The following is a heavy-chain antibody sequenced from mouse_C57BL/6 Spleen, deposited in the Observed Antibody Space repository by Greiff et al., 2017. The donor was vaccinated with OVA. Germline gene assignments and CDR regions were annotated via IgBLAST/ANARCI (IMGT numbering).Heavy chain of an antibody. J-gene: IGHJ4*01. CDR3: AREASYGIIPSYAMDY. Sequence: EVKLVESGGGLVKPGGSLKLSCAASGFTFSSYAMSWVRQTPEKRLEWVATISDGGSYTYYPDNVKGRFTISRDNAKNNLYLQMIHLKSSDTAMYYCAREASYGIIPSYAMDYWGQGTSVTVSA. CDR1: GFTFSSYA. D-gene: IGHD1-1*01. V-gene: IGHV5-4*01. CDR2: ISDGGSYT.